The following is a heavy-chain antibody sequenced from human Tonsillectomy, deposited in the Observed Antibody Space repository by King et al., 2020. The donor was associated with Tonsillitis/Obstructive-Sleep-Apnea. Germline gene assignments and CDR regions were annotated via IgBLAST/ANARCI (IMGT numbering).Heavy chain of an antibody. D-gene: IGHD3-22*01. J-gene: IGHJ5*02. V-gene: IGHV4-39*01. Sequence: QLQESGPGLVKPSETLSLTCTVSGGSISSSSYYWGWIRQPPGKGLEWIGSIYYSGSTYYNPSLKSRVTISVDTSKNQFSLKLSSVTAADTAVYYCAILSSYASSGYSFDPWGQGTLVTVSS. CDR1: GGSISSSSYY. CDR3: AILSSYASSGYSFDP. CDR2: IYYSGST.